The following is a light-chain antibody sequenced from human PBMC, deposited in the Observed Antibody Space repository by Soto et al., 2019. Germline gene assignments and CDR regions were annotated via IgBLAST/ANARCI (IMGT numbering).Light chain of an antibody. J-gene: IGLJ1*01. CDR3: AAWDDSLSGYV. V-gene: IGLV1-47*01. Sequence: QSVLTQPPSASGTPGQKVTISCSGSSSNIGDNYVYWHQQLPGTAPKLLIYRNNQRPSGVPDRFSGSKSGTSASLAISGLRSEDEADYYCAAWDDSLSGYVFGPGPKVTVL. CDR1: SSNIGDNY. CDR2: RNN.